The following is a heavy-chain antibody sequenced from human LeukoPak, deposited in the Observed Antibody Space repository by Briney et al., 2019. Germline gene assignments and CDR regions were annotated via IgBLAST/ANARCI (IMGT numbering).Heavy chain of an antibody. CDR3: ARGPLPWYDFWSGYFDY. V-gene: IGHV4-4*07. CDR1: GGSISSYY. J-gene: IGHJ4*02. D-gene: IGHD3-3*01. Sequence: SETLSLTCTVSGGSISSYYWSWIRQPAGKGLEWIGRIYTRGSTNYNPSLKSRVTMSVDTSKNQFSLKLSSVTAADTAVYYCARGPLPWYDFWSGYFDYWGQGTLVTVSS. CDR2: IYTRGST.